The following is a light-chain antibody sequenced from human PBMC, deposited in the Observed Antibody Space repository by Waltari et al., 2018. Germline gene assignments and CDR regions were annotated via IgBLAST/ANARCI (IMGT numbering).Light chain of an antibody. CDR1: QSLSTY. CDR3: QHNSNGPL. Sequence: VFTQSPAPLSLSPGERANLSCRASQSLSTYLAWYQQKPGQAPRLLIYDASKRATGVPARFSGTRSATDFTLTISSLEPDDFGLYYCQHNSNGPLFGGGTTVEIK. J-gene: IGKJ4*01. V-gene: IGKV3-11*01. CDR2: DAS.